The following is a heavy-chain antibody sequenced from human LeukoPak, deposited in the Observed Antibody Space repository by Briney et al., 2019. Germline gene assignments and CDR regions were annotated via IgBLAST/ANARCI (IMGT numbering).Heavy chain of an antibody. CDR1: GGTFSSYA. D-gene: IGHD2-8*02. CDR3: ATSRVLDGHFDY. CDR2: IIPIFGTA. Sequence: SVKVSCKASGGTFSSYAISWVRQAPGQGLEWMGRIIPIFGTANYAQKFQGRVTITTDESTSTAYMELSSLRAEDTAVYYCATSRVLDGHFDYWGQGTLVTVSS. V-gene: IGHV1-69*05. J-gene: IGHJ4*02.